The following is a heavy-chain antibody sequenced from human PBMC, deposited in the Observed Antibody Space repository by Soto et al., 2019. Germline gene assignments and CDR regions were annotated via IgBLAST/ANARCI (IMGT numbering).Heavy chain of an antibody. CDR3: ACPPLPNYYGSGSYYLDYYYGMDV. CDR1: GGSFSGYY. J-gene: IGHJ6*02. D-gene: IGHD3-10*01. V-gene: IGHV4-34*01. CDR2: INHSGST. Sequence: SETLSLTCAVYGGSFSGYYWSWIRQPPGKGLEWIGEINHSGSTNYNPSLKSRVTISVDTSKNQFSLKLSSVTAADAAVYYCACPPLPNYYGSGSYYLDYYYGMDVWGQGTTVTVSS.